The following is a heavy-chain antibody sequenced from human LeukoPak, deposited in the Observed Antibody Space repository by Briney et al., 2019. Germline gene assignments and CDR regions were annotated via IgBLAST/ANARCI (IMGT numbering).Heavy chain of an antibody. CDR2: ISSSSSYI. Sequence: GGSLRLSCAASGFTFSSYSMNWVRQAPGKGLEWVSSISSSSSYIYYADSVKGRFTISRDNAKNSLYLQMNSLRAEDTAVYYCARDLISSYYGSGSYSGYWGQGTLVTVSS. CDR1: GFTFSSYS. CDR3: ARDLISSYYGSGSYSGY. J-gene: IGHJ4*02. V-gene: IGHV3-21*01. D-gene: IGHD3-10*01.